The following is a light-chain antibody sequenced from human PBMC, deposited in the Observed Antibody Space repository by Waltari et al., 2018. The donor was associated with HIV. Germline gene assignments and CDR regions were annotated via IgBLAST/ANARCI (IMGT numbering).Light chain of an antibody. CDR3: QAWDSRSVV. CDR2: QDA. V-gene: IGLV3-1*01. J-gene: IGLJ2*01. Sequence: SYALTQPPSVSVSTGQTATITCSGDKLGDKFTSWYQQKAGQSPLLVIYQDAKRPSGIPERFSGSNSGKTATLTISGAQAVDEADYYCQAWDSRSVVFGGGTKLTVL. CDR1: KLGDKF.